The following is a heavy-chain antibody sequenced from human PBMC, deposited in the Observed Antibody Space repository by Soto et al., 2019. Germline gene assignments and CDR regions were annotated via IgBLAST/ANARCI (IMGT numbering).Heavy chain of an antibody. CDR3: ARDLLPMVRGVIGPYYDYGMDV. CDR1: GGTFSSYT. CDR2: IIPILGIA. D-gene: IGHD3-10*01. Sequence: QVQLVQSGAEVKKPGSSVKVSCKASGGTFSSYTISWVRQAPGQGLEWMGRIIPILGIANYAQKFQGRVTITADKATSXXYXEXXNLRSDDTAVYYCARDLLPMVRGVIGPYYDYGMDVWGQGTTGTVSS. V-gene: IGHV1-69*08. J-gene: IGHJ6*02.